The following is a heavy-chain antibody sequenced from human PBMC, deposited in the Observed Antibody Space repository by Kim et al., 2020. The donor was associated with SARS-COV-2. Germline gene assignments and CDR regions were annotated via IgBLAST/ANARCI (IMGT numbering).Heavy chain of an antibody. V-gene: IGHV4-59*01. CDR1: GGSISSYY. Sequence: SETLSLTCTVSGGSISSYYWSWIRQPPGKGLEWIGYIYYSGSTNYNPSLKSRVTISVDTSKNQFSLKLSSVTAADTDVYYWAGDRSYYGAGGYYDYYYGMDVWGQGTTVTVSS. J-gene: IGHJ6*02. D-gene: IGHD3-10*01. CDR2: IYYSGST. CDR3: AGDRSYYGAGGYYDYYYGMDV.